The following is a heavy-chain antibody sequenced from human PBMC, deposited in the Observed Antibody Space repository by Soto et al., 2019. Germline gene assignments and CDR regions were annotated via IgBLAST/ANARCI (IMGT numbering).Heavy chain of an antibody. CDR2: IIPIFGTA. CDR3: RRGFRRTEAPYFAFDI. D-gene: IGHD5-12*01. Sequence: VKISSKASGDTVRNYAITCVRQPPGQGLAWMGGIIPIFGTANYAQKSQGGVTITADESTSTAYMELSSLRSESTAVYYCRRGFRRTEAPYFAFDIWAQAALVTDSS. J-gene: IGHJ3*02. V-gene: IGHV1-69*01. CDR1: GDTVRNYA.